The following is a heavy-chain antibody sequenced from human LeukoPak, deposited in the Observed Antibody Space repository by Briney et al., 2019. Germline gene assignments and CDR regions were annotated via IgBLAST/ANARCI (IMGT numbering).Heavy chain of an antibody. Sequence: GASVKVSCQSPGFTFTSSAVQGVRQARGQRLEWIGWIVVGSGNTNYARKFQERVTITRDMSTSTAYMELSGLRSEDTVVYYCAADPTYYYGSGCYFDCGGQGTLVTVSS. V-gene: IGHV1-58*01. CDR3: AADPTYYYGSGCYFDC. J-gene: IGHJ4*02. CDR2: IVVGSGNT. CDR1: GFTFTSSA. D-gene: IGHD3-10*01.